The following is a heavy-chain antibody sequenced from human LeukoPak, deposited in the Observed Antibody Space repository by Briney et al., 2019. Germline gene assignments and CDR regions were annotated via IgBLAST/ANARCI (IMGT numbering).Heavy chain of an antibody. Sequence: SETLSLTCTVSGGSIISGGYLWSWLRQHPGKGLEWIGYIYYSGSTHYNSSLESRVTISVDTSKKQFSLKLSSVTAADTAVYSCAAFDSATYDAFDIWGQGTMVTVSS. CDR2: IYYSGST. V-gene: IGHV4-31*03. D-gene: IGHD3-22*01. J-gene: IGHJ3*02. CDR3: AAFDSATYDAFDI. CDR1: GGSIISGGYL.